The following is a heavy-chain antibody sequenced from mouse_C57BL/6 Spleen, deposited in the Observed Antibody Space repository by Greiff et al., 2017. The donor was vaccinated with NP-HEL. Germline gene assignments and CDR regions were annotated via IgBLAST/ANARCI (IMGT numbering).Heavy chain of an antibody. CDR1: GYTFTSYW. CDR2: IHPNSGST. Sequence: VQLQQSGAELVKPGASVKLSCKASGYTFTSYWMHWVKQRPGQGLEWIGMIHPNSGSTNYNEKFKSKATLTVDKSSSTAYMQLSSLTSEDSAVYYCARSPYYGSSPDYWGQGTTLTVSS. D-gene: IGHD1-1*01. V-gene: IGHV1-64*01. J-gene: IGHJ2*01. CDR3: ARSPYYGSSPDY.